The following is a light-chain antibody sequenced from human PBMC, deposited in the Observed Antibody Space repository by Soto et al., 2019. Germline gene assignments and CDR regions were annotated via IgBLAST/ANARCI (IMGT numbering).Light chain of an antibody. CDR2: DAS. Sequence: EIVLTQSPATLSLSPGERATLSCRASQRVSSYLAWYQQKPGQAPRLLIYDASNRATGIPARFSGSGSGTDVTLTISSLEPEDFAGYYCQQRSNWPSFGGGTKVEIK. V-gene: IGKV3-11*01. CDR1: QRVSSY. CDR3: QQRSNWPS. J-gene: IGKJ4*01.